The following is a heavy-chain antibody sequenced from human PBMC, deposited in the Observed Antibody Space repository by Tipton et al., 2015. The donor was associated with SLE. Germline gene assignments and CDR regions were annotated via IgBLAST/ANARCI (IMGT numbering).Heavy chain of an antibody. CDR1: NASINTADYY. V-gene: IGHV4-31*03. CDR3: ARRPRITFRTYDS. Sequence: TLSLTCTVSNASINTADYYWSWIRQHPGKGLEWIGYIFYTGHTLYNPSLENRIMISIDTSQNQFSLRLTSVTAADTAVYYCARRPRITFRTYDSWGRGTLVTVSS. J-gene: IGHJ4*02. CDR2: IFYTGHT. D-gene: IGHD1-14*01.